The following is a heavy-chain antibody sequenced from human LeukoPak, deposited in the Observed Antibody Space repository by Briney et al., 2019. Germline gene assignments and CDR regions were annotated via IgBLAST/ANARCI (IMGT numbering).Heavy chain of an antibody. CDR2: INHSGSA. V-gene: IGHV4-34*01. J-gene: IGHJ1*01. CDR3: ARGCNSGFPPSKH. D-gene: IGHD3-10*01. Sequence: SETLSLTCAVYGGSFSGYYWTWIRQPPGKGLEWIGEINHSGSASYNPSLKSRVTISIDTSKNQFSLRLSSVTAADTAVYYCARGCNSGFPPSKHWGQGTLVTVSS. CDR1: GGSFSGYY.